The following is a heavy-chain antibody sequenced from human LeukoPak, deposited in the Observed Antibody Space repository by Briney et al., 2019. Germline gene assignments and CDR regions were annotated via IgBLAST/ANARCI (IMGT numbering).Heavy chain of an antibody. CDR3: ARGPYCRSTSCPYYLDV. Sequence: ASVPVSCKASGYTFTNYDIHWLRPATGQGLEWMGWMNPDSGNTGYAQKFQGRVTITKNTSISTAYMELSSLRSEETALYYCARGPYCRSTSCPYYLDVWGKGTTVTVSS. V-gene: IGHV1-8*03. D-gene: IGHD2-2*01. J-gene: IGHJ6*03. CDR2: MNPDSGNT. CDR1: GYTFTNYD.